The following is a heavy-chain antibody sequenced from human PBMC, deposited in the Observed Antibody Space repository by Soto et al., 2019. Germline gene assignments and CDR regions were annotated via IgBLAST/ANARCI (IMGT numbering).Heavy chain of an antibody. V-gene: IGHV2-5*02. CDR1: GFSLSTGGVG. J-gene: IGHJ4*02. Sequence: SGPTLVNPTQTLTLTCTFSGFSLSTGGVGVGWIRQPPGKALEWLGLIYWDDNKTYSPSLRSRLTITKDTSKNQVVLTMANMDPVDTATYYCAHRLPYDTALYYYAHFDSWGQGTLVTVSS. CDR3: AHRLPYDTALYYYAHFDS. D-gene: IGHD3-22*01. CDR2: IYWDDNK.